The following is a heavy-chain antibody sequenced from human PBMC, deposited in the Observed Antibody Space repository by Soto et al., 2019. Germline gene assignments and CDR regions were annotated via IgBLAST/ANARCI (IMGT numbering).Heavy chain of an antibody. CDR3: AREERKGIISWFDS. CDR1: GGSVSGVDYL. CDR2: IYYTGIT. V-gene: IGHV4-30-4*01. Sequence: PSETLSLTCTVSGGSVSGVDYLWSWIRQSPGKGLEWIGYIYYTGITHLNPSLKSRLTMAVDTSKNEFSLKLTSVSAADTAVYFCAREERKGIISWFDSWGQGTPVTVSS. J-gene: IGHJ5*01. D-gene: IGHD2-21*01.